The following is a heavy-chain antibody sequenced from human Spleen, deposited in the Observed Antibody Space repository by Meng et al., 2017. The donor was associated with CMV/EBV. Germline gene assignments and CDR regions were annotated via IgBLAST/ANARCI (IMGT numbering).Heavy chain of an antibody. CDR3: AKPRLTPAEYFQH. V-gene: IGHV3-30*02. CDR2: IRYDGSNK. Sequence: VQLVESGGVLVQPGGYLRFSCAASGFTFSSYGMHWVRQAPGKGLEWVAFIRYDGSNKYYADSVKGRFTISRDNSKNTLYLQMNSLRAEDTAVYYCAKPRLTPAEYFQHWGQGTLVTVSS. CDR1: GFTFSSYG. D-gene: IGHD3-9*01. J-gene: IGHJ1*01.